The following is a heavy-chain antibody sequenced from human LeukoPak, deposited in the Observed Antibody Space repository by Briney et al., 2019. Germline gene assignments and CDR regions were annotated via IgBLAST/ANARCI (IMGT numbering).Heavy chain of an antibody. D-gene: IGHD3-10*01. CDR3: ARGGLGELVDY. CDR2: ISSSSSYI. Sequence: GGSLRLSCAASGFTFSSYSMNCVRQAPGKGLEWVSSISSSSSYIYYADSVKGRFTISRDNAKNSLYLQMNSLRAEDTAVYYCARGGLGELVDYWGQGTLVTVSS. CDR1: GFTFSSYS. J-gene: IGHJ4*02. V-gene: IGHV3-21*01.